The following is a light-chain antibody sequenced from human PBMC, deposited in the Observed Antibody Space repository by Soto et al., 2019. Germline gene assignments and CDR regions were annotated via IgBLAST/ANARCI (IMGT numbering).Light chain of an antibody. J-gene: IGKJ1*01. Sequence: EIVLTQSPATLSLSPGERATLSCRASQSVSSYLAWYQQKFGQAPRLLIHDASNRATGIPARFSGSGSGTDFPLTISSLEPEDFAVYYCQQRSKWPWTFGQGTKVEIK. CDR2: DAS. V-gene: IGKV3-11*01. CDR1: QSVSSY. CDR3: QQRSKWPWT.